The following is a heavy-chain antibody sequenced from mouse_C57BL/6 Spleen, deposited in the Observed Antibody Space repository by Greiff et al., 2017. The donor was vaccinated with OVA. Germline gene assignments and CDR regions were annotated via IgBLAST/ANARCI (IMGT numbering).Heavy chain of an antibody. D-gene: IGHD1-1*01. CDR3: ARDNGSPLYAMYY. V-gene: IGHV5-4*01. J-gene: IGHJ4*01. CDR2: ISDGGSYT. CDR1: GFTFSSYA. Sequence: EVKLVESGGGLVKPGGSLKLSCAASGFTFSSYAMSWVRQTPEKRLEWVANISDGGSYTYYPDNVKGRFTISRDNAKNNLYLQMSHLKSEDTAMYYCARDNGSPLYAMYYWGQGTSVTVSS.